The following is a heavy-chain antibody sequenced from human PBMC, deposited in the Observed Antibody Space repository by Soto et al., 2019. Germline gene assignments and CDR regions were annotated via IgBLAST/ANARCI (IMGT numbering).Heavy chain of an antibody. D-gene: IGHD3-3*01. V-gene: IGHV3-48*02. J-gene: IGHJ4*02. CDR3: ARKGVAFDY. Sequence: GSLRLSCAASGLTFSSYSMNWVRQAPGKGLEWISYISTTSSSIYYADSVKGRFTISRDNAKNSLFLQMNSLRDEDTAVYYCARKGVAFDYWGQGALVTVSS. CDR1: GLTFSSYS. CDR2: ISTTSSSI.